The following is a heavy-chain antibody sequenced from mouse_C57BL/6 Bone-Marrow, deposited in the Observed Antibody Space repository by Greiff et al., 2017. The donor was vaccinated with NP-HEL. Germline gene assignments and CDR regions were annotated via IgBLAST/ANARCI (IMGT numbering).Heavy chain of an antibody. CDR3: AREWDFWFAY. J-gene: IGHJ3*01. V-gene: IGHV1-69*01. Sequence: VQLQQPGAELVMPGASVKLSCKASGYTFTSYWMHWVKQRPGQGLEWIGEIDPSDSYTNYNQKFKGKSTLTVDKSSSTAYMQRSSLTSEDSAVYYCAREWDFWFAYWGQGTLVTVSA. CDR1: GYTFTSYW. CDR2: IDPSDSYT. D-gene: IGHD1-3*01.